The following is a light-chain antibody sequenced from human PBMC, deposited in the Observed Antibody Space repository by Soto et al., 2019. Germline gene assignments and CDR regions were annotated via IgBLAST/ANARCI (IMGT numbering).Light chain of an antibody. J-gene: IGKJ1*01. CDR3: QQYGSSGT. V-gene: IGKV3-20*01. CDR2: GGS. CDR1: QSASSNH. Sequence: PGERATLSCRASQSASSNHLAWXQQXPGXXPXXLIYGGSNRATGIPDRFSGSGSGTDFTLTISRLEPEDFAVYYCQQYGSSGTFGQGTKVDIK.